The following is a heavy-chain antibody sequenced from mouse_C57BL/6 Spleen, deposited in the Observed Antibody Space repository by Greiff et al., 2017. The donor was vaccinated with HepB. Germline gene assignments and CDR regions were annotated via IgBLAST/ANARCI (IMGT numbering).Heavy chain of an antibody. CDR2: IYPRSGNT. Sequence: VQLQQSGAELARPGASVKLSCKASGYTFTSYGISWVKQRTGQGLEWIGEIYPRSGNTYYNEKFKGTATLTADKSSSTAYMALRSLTSEDSAVYFCARERDYDYFYYFDYWGQGTTLTVSS. J-gene: IGHJ2*01. D-gene: IGHD2-4*01. V-gene: IGHV1-81*01. CDR1: GYTFTSYG. CDR3: ARERDYDYFYYFDY.